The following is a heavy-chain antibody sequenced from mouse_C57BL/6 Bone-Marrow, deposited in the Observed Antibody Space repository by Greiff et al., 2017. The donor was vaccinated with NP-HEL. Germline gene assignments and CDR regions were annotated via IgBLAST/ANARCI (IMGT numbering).Heavy chain of an antibody. CDR3: TGEDGSGEFDY. D-gene: IGHD1-1*01. Sequence: EVKLMESGGGLVQPGGSMKLSCVASGFTFSNYWMNWVRQSPEKGLEWVAQIRLKSDNYATHYAESVKGRFTISRDDSKSSVYLQMNNLRAEDTGIYYCTGEDGSGEFDYWGQGTTLTVSS. V-gene: IGHV6-3*01. CDR2: IRLKSDNYAT. J-gene: IGHJ2*01. CDR1: GFTFSNYW.